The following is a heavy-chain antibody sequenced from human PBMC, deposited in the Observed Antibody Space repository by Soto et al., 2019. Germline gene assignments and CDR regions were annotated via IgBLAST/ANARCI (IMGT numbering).Heavy chain of an antibody. J-gene: IGHJ5*02. CDR2: IYATGTT. Sequence: SETLSLTCTVSGASISGFYWSWIRKSAGKGLEWIGRIYATGTTEYNPSLKSRVMMSVDTSKKQFSLKLRSMTAADTAVYYCVRDGTKTLRDWFDPWGQGISVTVAS. CDR3: VRDGTKTLRDWFDP. V-gene: IGHV4-4*07. D-gene: IGHD1-1*01. CDR1: GASISGFY.